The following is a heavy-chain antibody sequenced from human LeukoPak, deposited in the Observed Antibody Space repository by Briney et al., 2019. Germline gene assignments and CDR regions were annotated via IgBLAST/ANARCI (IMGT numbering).Heavy chain of an antibody. J-gene: IGHJ4*02. CDR3: ARQVQLERLGFGKEGSAFDY. CDR2: ITSDSRYM. V-gene: IGHV3-21*01. CDR1: GFTFSSYN. Sequence: GGSLRLSCAASGFTFSSYNMNWVRQAPGKGLEWVSSITSDSRYMYYADSVKGRFTISRDNAKNSLYLQTNSLRAEDTAVYYCARQVQLERLGFGKEGSAFDYWGQGTLVTVSS. D-gene: IGHD1-1*01.